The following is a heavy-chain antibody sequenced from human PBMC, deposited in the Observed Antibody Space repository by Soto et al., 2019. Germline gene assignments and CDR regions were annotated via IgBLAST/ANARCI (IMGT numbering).Heavy chain of an antibody. Sequence: PGESLKISCKGSGYIFATYWIGWVRQMPGKGLEWMGLIYPDDSDTRYSPSFEGQVTILADKSISTAYLHWTSLKASDSATYYCVRDPQNYYYSLSDVWGQGTTVTVSS. CDR2: IYPDDSDT. CDR1: GYIFATYW. CDR3: VRDPQNYYYSLSDV. V-gene: IGHV5-51*01. J-gene: IGHJ6*02. D-gene: IGHD3-22*01.